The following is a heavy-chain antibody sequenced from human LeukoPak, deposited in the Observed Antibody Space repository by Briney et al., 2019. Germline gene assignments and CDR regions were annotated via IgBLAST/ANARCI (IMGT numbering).Heavy chain of an antibody. CDR2: ISDNGGST. CDR1: GFIFSSSG. Sequence: GGSLRLSCAASGFIFSSSGMSWVRQAPGKGLEWVSTISDNGGSTYYADSVKGRFTISRDNSKNTLYLQMNSLTTEDTAVYYCAKLPRKDYYGSGSYPDYWGQGTLVTVSS. V-gene: IGHV3-23*01. D-gene: IGHD3-10*01. CDR3: AKLPRKDYYGSGSYPDY. J-gene: IGHJ4*02.